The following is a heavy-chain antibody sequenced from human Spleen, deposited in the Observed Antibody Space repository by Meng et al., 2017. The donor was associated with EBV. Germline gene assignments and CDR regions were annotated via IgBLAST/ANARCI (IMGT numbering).Heavy chain of an antibody. D-gene: IGHD3-10*02. J-gene: IGHJ4*02. CDR2: ISYDGTKK. CDR3: VRDMFGARDY. Sequence: QVQLVESGVGVVQPGRSLRLSCVGSGFIFSDYAIHWVRQAPGKGLEWVAVISYDGTKKYYADSVKGRFSISRDNSKNTLYLQMNSLRPEETAVYYCVRDMFGARDYWGQGTLVTVSS. V-gene: IGHV3-30*03. CDR1: GFIFSDYA.